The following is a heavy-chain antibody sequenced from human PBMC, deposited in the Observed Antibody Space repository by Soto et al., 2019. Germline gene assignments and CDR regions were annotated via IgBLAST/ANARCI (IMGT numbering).Heavy chain of an antibody. CDR3: ARDVVVTMKPLSPLGYYYGMDV. Sequence: GASVKVSCKASGYTFTSYAMHWVRQAPGQRLEWMGWINAGNGNTNYAQKLQGRVTMTTDTSTSTAYMELRSLRSDDTAVYYCARDVVVTMKPLSPLGYYYGMDVWGQGTTVTVSS. D-gene: IGHD3-22*01. CDR2: INAGNGNT. CDR1: GYTFTSYA. J-gene: IGHJ6*02. V-gene: IGHV1-3*01.